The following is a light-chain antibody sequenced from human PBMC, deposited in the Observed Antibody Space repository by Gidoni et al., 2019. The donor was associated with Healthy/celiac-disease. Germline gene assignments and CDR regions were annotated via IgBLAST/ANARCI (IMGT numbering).Light chain of an antibody. Sequence: DIHLTQSPSFLSASVGDRVTITCRASQGISSYLAWYQQKPGKAPKLLIYAASTLQSGVPARFSGSGSGTEFTLTISSLQPEDFATYYCQQLNSYFPLTFGGGTKVEIK. V-gene: IGKV1-9*01. CDR1: QGISSY. J-gene: IGKJ4*01. CDR3: QQLNSYFPLT. CDR2: AAS.